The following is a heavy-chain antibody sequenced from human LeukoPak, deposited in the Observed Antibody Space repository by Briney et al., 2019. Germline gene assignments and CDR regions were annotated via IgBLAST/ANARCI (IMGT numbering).Heavy chain of an antibody. CDR1: GGSFSGYY. Sequence: SETLSLTCAVYGGSFSGYYWSWIRQPPGKGLEWIGEINHSGSTNYNPSLKSRVTISVDTSKNHFSLKLSSVTAADTAVYYCARASMVRGRNWFDPWGQGTLVTVSS. CDR3: ARASMVRGRNWFDP. CDR2: INHSGST. V-gene: IGHV4-34*01. J-gene: IGHJ5*02. D-gene: IGHD3-10*01.